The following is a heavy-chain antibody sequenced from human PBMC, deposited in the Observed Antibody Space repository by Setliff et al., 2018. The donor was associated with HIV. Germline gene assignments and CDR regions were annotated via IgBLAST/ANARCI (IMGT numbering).Heavy chain of an antibody. CDR2: VYHTGLT. J-gene: IGHJ5*02. Sequence: SETLSLTCAVSGGSISTRDWWSWVRQPPGKGLEWIGEVYHTGLTNYNPSLKSRAIMSRDTSKNQFSLKLSSVTAADTAVYYCARDCSGGTCHSGGGYGYTRIDPWGPGISVTVS. CDR1: GGSISTRDW. D-gene: IGHD2-15*01. CDR3: ARDCSGGTCHSGGGYGYTRIDP. V-gene: IGHV4-4*02.